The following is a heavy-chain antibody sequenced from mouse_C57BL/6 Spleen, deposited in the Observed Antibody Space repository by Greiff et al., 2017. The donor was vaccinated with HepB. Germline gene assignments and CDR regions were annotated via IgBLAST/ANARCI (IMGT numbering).Heavy chain of an antibody. CDR1: GYSITSGYY. V-gene: IGHV3-6*01. CDR3: AGGWGFDY. J-gene: IGHJ2*01. Sequence: DVKLQESGPGLVKPSQSLSLTCSVTGYSITSGYYWNWIRQFPGNKLEWMGYISYDGSNNYNPSLKNRISITRDTSKNQFFLKLNSVTTEDTATYYCAGGWGFDYWGQGTTLTVSS. CDR2: ISYDGSN.